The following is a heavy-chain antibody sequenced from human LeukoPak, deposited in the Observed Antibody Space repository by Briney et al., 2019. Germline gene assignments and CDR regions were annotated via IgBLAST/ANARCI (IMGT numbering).Heavy chain of an antibody. CDR3: ARDQKTYYYDSSGHIDY. J-gene: IGHJ4*02. V-gene: IGHV4-39*07. CDR1: GGSISSSSYY. Sequence: SETLSLTCTVSGGSISSSSYYWGWIRQPPGKGLEWIGSIYYSGSTYYNPSLKSRVTISVDTSKNQFSLKLSSVTAADTAVYYCARDQKTYYYDSSGHIDYWGQGTLVTVSS. D-gene: IGHD3-22*01. CDR2: IYYSGST.